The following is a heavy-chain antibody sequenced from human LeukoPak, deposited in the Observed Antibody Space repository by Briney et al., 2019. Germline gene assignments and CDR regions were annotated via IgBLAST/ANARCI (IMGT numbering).Heavy chain of an antibody. J-gene: IGHJ4*02. CDR3: ARRPDTYDFWSGYYVDY. CDR2: ISAYNGNT. Sequence: GASVKVSCKASGYTFTSYGISWVRQAPGQGLEWMGWISAYNGNTNCAQKLQGRVTMTTDTSTSTAYMELRSLRSDDTAVYYCARRPDTYDFWSGYYVDYWGQGTLVTVSS. D-gene: IGHD3-3*01. V-gene: IGHV1-18*01. CDR1: GYTFTSYG.